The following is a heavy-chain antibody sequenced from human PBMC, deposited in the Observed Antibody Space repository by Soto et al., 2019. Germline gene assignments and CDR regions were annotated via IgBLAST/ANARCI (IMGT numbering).Heavy chain of an antibody. CDR1: GFTFSIYA. Sequence: QVQLVESGGGVVQPGRSLRVSCAASGFTFSIYAMHWVRQAPGTGLEWVAVISSDGTKTYYADSVKGRFTISRDNSKNTVYQQMNRLRDENTAVYYCAKDRGPRRQGLIDPFDYWGQGTLVTVSP. CDR2: ISSDGTKT. J-gene: IGHJ4*02. D-gene: IGHD3-10*01. CDR3: AKDRGPRRQGLIDPFDY. V-gene: IGHV3-30*18.